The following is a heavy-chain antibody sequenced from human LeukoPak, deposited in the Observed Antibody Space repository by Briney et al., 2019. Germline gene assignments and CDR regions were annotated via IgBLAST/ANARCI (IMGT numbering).Heavy chain of an antibody. V-gene: IGHV4-61*02. CDR2: IYGSGIT. J-gene: IGHJ4*02. CDR3: VRDSALNYFDY. CDR1: GASISSGNYY. Sequence: PSETLSLTCTVSGASISSGNYYWTWIRQPAGKGLEWIGRIYGSGITNYNPSLKSRLTISEDTSKSQFSLKLSSVTAADTAVYYCVRDSALNYFDYWGQGTLVTVSS.